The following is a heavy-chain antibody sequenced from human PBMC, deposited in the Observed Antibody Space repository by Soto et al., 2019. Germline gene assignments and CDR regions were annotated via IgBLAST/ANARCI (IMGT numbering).Heavy chain of an antibody. J-gene: IGHJ4*02. CDR2: INPNSGGT. D-gene: IGHD5-12*01. CDR3: ARDRGLVATNMNY. V-gene: IGHV1-2*02. CDR1: GYTFTGYY. Sequence: QVQLVQSGAEVKKPGASVKVSCKASGYTFTGYYMHWVRQAPGQGLERMGWINPNSGGTNYPQKRQGRVSITTETSTSTGYMDGRSLRSDGTFVYYCARDRGLVATNMNYWGEGTLVAVSS.